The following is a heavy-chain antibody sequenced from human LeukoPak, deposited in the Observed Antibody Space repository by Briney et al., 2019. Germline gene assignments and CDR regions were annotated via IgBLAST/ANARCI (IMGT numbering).Heavy chain of an antibody. D-gene: IGHD2-21*02. CDR2: INPSDGST. CDR3: ARAYCGGDCYSLYFQH. Sequence: ASVKVSFKASGYTFTSYYMHWVRQAPGQGLEWMGIINPSDGSTSYAQKFQGRVTMTRDTSTSTVYMDLSGLRSEDTAVYYCARAYCGGDCYSLYFQHWGQGTLVTVSS. J-gene: IGHJ1*01. CDR1: GYTFTSYY. V-gene: IGHV1-46*01.